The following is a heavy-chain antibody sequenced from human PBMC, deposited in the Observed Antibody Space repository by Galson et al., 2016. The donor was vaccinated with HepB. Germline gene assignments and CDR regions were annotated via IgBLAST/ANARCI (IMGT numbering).Heavy chain of an antibody. Sequence: PALVKPTQTVTLTCTFSGFSLSTSGVGVGWIRQPPGKALEWLALIYWDDDNHYSPSLKSRLTITKDTSKNQVVLTMTNMDPLDTATYYWAHGRGWLSDYWGQGTLVTVSS. D-gene: IGHD6-19*01. CDR3: AHGRGWLSDY. CDR2: IYWDDDN. V-gene: IGHV2-5*02. CDR1: GFSLSTSGVG. J-gene: IGHJ4*02.